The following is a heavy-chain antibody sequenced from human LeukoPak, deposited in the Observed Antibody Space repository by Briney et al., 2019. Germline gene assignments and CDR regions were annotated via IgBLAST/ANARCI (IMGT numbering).Heavy chain of an antibody. J-gene: IGHJ4*02. D-gene: IGHD4-23*01. Sequence: PGGSLRLPCAASGFTFSSFAMHWVRQAPGKGLEWVAVLSYDGTNKYYADSVKGRFTISRDNSKNTLYLQMNSLRAEDTAIYYCAKEIDYVGNSFDYWGQGTLVTVSS. CDR1: GFTFSSFA. CDR2: LSYDGTNK. V-gene: IGHV3-30*18. CDR3: AKEIDYVGNSFDY.